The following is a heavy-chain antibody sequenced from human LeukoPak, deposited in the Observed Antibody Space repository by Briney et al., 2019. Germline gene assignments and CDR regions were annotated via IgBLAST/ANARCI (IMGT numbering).Heavy chain of an antibody. CDR2: INPNRGGT. Sequence: ASVKISCMAPGYTLTGYNMHWVPQAPRQGREWMGWINPNRGGTNYAEKFQGGVTMTRDTSISTAYMELSRLRSDDTAVYYCARQTAAGTSLGYWGQGTLVTVSS. D-gene: IGHD6-13*01. J-gene: IGHJ4*02. V-gene: IGHV1-2*02. CDR1: GYTLTGYN. CDR3: ARQTAAGTSLGY.